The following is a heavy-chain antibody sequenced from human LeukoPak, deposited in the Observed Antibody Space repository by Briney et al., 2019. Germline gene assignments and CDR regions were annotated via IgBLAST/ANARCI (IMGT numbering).Heavy chain of an antibody. J-gene: IGHJ4*02. D-gene: IGHD6-13*01. CDR1: GYTFTSYG. CDR2: ISAYNGNT. Sequence: ASVKVSCKASGYTFTSYGISWVRQAPGQGLEWMGWISAYNGNTNYAQKPQGRVTMTTDTSTSTAYMELRSLRSDDTAVYYCAREVEQQLVPTTLNAYWGQGTLATVSS. V-gene: IGHV1-18*01. CDR3: AREVEQQLVPTTLNAY.